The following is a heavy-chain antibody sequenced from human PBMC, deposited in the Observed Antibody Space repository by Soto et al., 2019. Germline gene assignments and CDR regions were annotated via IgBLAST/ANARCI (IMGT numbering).Heavy chain of an antibody. V-gene: IGHV4-61*01. CDR1: GGSFKSGSSS. CDR3: ARDFAYFDS. CDR2: VYHTGRT. D-gene: IGHD3-3*01. Sequence: QVQLQESGPGLVKPSETLSLTCTVSGGSFKSGSSSWSWIRQPPGKGLEWIGYVYHTGRTSYNPSLKSRVYISMDTSKNQCSLNLDSVTAADTAVYFCARDFAYFDSWGQGTLVTVSS. J-gene: IGHJ4*02.